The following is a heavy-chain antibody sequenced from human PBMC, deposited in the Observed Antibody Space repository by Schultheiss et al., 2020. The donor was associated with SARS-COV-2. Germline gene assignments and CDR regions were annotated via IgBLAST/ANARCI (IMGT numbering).Heavy chain of an antibody. V-gene: IGHV5-51*01. Sequence: GGSLRLSCKGSGYIFTSYWIGWVRQMPGKGLEWMGIIYPGDSDTRYSPSFQGQVTISADKSISTAYLQWSSLKASDTAMYYCARGRGGVPAAIFRGWFDPWGQGTLVTVSS. CDR1: GYIFTSYW. CDR2: IYPGDSDT. CDR3: ARGRGGVPAAIFRGWFDP. J-gene: IGHJ5*02. D-gene: IGHD2-2*02.